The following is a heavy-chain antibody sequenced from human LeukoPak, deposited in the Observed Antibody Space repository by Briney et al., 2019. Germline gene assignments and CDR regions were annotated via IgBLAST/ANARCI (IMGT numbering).Heavy chain of an antibody. D-gene: IGHD1-1*01. Sequence: GGSLRLSCAASGFTFSSYDMHWVRQAPGKGLEWVAFIRYDGSNKYYADSVKGRFTISRDNSKNTLYLQMNSLRAEDTAVYYCAKDWVRSTLYGMDVWGQGTTVTVSS. CDR1: GFTFSSYD. CDR3: AKDWVRSTLYGMDV. CDR2: IRYDGSNK. V-gene: IGHV3-30*02. J-gene: IGHJ6*02.